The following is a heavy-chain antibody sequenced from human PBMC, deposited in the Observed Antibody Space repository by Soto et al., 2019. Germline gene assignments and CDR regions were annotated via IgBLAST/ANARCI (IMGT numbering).Heavy chain of an antibody. J-gene: IGHJ4*02. Sequence: SETLSLTCTVSGGSMTMHYCTWLRQPPGKGLEWIGYISYSGSTYYNPSLKSRVTISADTSRNQFSLKLSSVIAADTAVYYSARADPDASVGYWGQGTLVTVSS. D-gene: IGHD3-16*01. CDR1: GGSMTMHY. CDR2: ISYSGST. V-gene: IGHV4-59*11. CDR3: ARADPDASVGY.